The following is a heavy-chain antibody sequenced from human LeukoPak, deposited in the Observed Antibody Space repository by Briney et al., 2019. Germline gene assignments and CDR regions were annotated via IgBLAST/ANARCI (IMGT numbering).Heavy chain of an antibody. D-gene: IGHD1-26*01. J-gene: IGHJ4*02. CDR3: ARGPDHAKVGY. V-gene: IGHV4-61*02. Sequence: SETLSLTCTVSGDSISSGGYDWSWIRQPAGKGLEWIGRKHTSGYTDYSPSLKSRVTISLDTSKTQFSLKLSSVTAADTAVYYCARGPDHAKVGYWGQGTLVTVSS. CDR2: KHTSGYT. CDR1: GDSISSGGYD.